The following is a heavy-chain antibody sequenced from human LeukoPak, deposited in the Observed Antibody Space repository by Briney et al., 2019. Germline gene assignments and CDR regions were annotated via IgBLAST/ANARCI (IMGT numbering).Heavy chain of an antibody. D-gene: IGHD1-1*01. CDR1: GFTFSSYS. CDR3: AREATTGWFDP. CDR2: ISTGSNYI. V-gene: IGHV3-21*01. Sequence: GALRLSCAASGFTFSSYSMNWVRQAPGKGLEWVSFISTGSNYIYYVDSVKGRFTISRDNAKNSLYLQMSSLRAEDTAVYYCAREATTGWFDPWGQGTLVTVSS. J-gene: IGHJ5*02.